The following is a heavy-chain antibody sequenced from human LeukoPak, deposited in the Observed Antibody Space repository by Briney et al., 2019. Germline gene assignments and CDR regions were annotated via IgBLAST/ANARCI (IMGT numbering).Heavy chain of an antibody. CDR1: GFTFSSYA. Sequence: GGSLRLSCAASGFTFSSYAMSWVRQAPGKGLEWVSAISGSGGSTYYADSVKGRFTISRDNSKNTLYLQMNSLRAEDTAVYYCAKDGYYYGSGLYYFDYWGQGTLVTVSS. J-gene: IGHJ4*02. CDR3: AKDGYYYGSGLYYFDY. V-gene: IGHV3-23*01. CDR2: ISGSGGST. D-gene: IGHD3-10*01.